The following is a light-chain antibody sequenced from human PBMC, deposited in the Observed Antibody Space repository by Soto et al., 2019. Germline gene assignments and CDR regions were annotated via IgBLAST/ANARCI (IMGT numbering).Light chain of an antibody. CDR1: SSNIGAGFD. CDR3: QSFDTSLGRSV. Sequence: QLVLTQPPSVSGAPGQRVTIPCTGTSSNIGAGFDVHWYQHLPGTAPKLLIYGNNHRPSGVPDRFSGSKSGTSASLAITGLQAEDEADYSCQSFDTSLGRSVFGGGTKLTVL. V-gene: IGLV1-40*01. CDR2: GNN. J-gene: IGLJ2*01.